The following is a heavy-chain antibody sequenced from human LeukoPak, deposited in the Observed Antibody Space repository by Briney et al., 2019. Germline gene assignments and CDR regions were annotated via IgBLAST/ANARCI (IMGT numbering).Heavy chain of an antibody. D-gene: IGHD6-19*01. CDR2: IKEDGSSQ. J-gene: IGHJ4*02. CDR1: GFTFSHSW. V-gene: IGHV3-7*03. CDR3: VKDSGWFHFDS. Sequence: GGSLRLSCVASGFTFSHSWMTWVRQAPGKGLEWVGHIKEDGSSQNYADSVKGRFTISRDNAKSSLHLQMNGLRAEDTAMYYCVKDSGWFHFDSWGRGTLVTVSS.